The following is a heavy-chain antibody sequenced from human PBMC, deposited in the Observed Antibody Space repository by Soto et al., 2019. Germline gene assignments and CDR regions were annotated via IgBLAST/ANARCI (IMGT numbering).Heavy chain of an antibody. CDR1: GYTFASHG. J-gene: IGHJ4*02. CDR3: ARVDPRGVAVVRDY. V-gene: IGHV1-18*01. Sequence: ASVKVSCKASGYTFASHGFSWVRQAPGQGLEWMGWISGFNGQTNYALKFQGRVTLTTDTSTSTAYMELRSLRSDDTAVYFCARVDPRGVAVVRDYWGQGTLVTVSS. D-gene: IGHD3-10*01. CDR2: ISGFNGQT.